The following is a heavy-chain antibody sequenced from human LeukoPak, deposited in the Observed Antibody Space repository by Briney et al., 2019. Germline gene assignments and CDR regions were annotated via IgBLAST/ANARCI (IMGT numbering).Heavy chain of an antibody. Sequence: SETLSLTCTVSGGSLTSYYWSWIRQPAGKGLEWIGRIYSSGRTNYNPSLKSRVTMSVDTSKNQFSLKLRSVTAADTAVYYCARDLGYDSSGDYYAYFQLWGQGTRLTVSS. V-gene: IGHV4-4*07. J-gene: IGHJ1*01. CDR2: IYSSGRT. CDR1: GGSLTSYY. D-gene: IGHD3-22*01. CDR3: ARDLGYDSSGDYYAYFQL.